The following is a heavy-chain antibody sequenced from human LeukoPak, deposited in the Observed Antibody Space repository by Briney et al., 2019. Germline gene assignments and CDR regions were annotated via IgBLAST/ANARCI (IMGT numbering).Heavy chain of an antibody. CDR1: GFTFSSYW. V-gene: IGHV3-21*01. D-gene: IGHD3-22*01. J-gene: IGHJ3*02. CDR3: AREAYYYDSSGYVHDAFDI. CDR2: ISSRSSYI. Sequence: GGSLRLSCAASGFTFSSYWMNWVRQAPGKGLEWVSSISSRSSYIYHADSVKGRFTISRDNAKNSLYPQMNSLRAEDTAVYYCAREAYYYDSSGYVHDAFDIWGQGTVVTVSS.